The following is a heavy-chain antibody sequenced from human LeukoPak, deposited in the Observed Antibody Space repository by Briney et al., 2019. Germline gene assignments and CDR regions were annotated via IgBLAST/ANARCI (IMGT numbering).Heavy chain of an antibody. Sequence: SETLSLTCTVSGGSISSYYWSWIRQPPGKGLEWIGYIYYSGSTNYNPSLRSRVTISVDTSKNQFSLKLSSVTAADTAVYYCARAYSSGWRPDAFDIWGQGTMVTVSS. D-gene: IGHD6-19*01. CDR2: IYYSGST. V-gene: IGHV4-59*01. CDR3: ARAYSSGWRPDAFDI. J-gene: IGHJ3*02. CDR1: GGSISSYY.